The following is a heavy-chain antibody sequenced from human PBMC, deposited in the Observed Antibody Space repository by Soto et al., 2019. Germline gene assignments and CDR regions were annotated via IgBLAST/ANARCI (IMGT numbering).Heavy chain of an antibody. CDR3: AEDQGIFGVVPLTSMDV. J-gene: IGHJ6*02. CDR2: ISGSGGST. CDR1: GFTFTSYA. V-gene: IGHV3-23*01. Sequence: PGGSLRLSCAVSGFTFTSYAMSWVRQAPGKGLEWLSAISGSGGSTYYADSVKGRFTISRDNSKNTLYLQMNSLGAEDTAVYYCAEDQGIFGVVPLTSMDVWGQGTTVTVSS. D-gene: IGHD3-3*01.